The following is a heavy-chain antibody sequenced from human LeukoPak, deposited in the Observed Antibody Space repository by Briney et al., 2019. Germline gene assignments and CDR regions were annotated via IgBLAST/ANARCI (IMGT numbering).Heavy chain of an antibody. CDR2: IYSAGSDT. CDR3: ARLLGKYFDY. J-gene: IGHJ4*02. Sequence: GESLKTSFKGSGYNFANSWIGWVRQMPGKGLEWMGIIYSAGSDTRYSPSFQGQVNISADKAISPAYLQWSSLKASDTAMYCCARLLGKYFDYWGQRTLVTVSS. V-gene: IGHV5-51*01. CDR1: GYNFANSW.